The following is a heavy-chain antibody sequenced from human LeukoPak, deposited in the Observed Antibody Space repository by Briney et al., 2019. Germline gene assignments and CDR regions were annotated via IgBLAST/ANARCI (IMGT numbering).Heavy chain of an antibody. CDR3: ARDHAYAFDI. V-gene: IGHV3-21*01. Sequence: GGSLRLSCAASGFTFSNYGMDWVRQVPGKGLEWISSISSSSSYIYYADSVKGRFTISRDSAKNSLFLQMNSLRAEDTAVYYCARDHAYAFDIWGQGTLVTVSS. CDR2: ISSSSSYI. D-gene: IGHD2-2*01. J-gene: IGHJ3*02. CDR1: GFTFSNYG.